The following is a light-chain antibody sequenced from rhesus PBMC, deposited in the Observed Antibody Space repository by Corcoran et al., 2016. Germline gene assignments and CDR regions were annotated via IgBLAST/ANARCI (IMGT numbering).Light chain of an antibody. V-gene: IGKV1S14*01. Sequence: DIQMTQSPSSLSASVGDTVTITCRASQGISNYLAWYQQKPGKAPKPLIYYASNLESGVPSRVSGSGSGTDFTLTIRSLQPEDFATYYCQQHNSYPPSLTFGGGTKVEIK. CDR2: YAS. CDR3: QQHNSYPPSLT. J-gene: IGKJ4*01. CDR1: QGISNY.